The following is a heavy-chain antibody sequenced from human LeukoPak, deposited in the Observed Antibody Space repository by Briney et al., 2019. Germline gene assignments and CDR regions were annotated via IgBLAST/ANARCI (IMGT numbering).Heavy chain of an antibody. Sequence: SETLSLTCTVSGGSISSGSYYWSWLRQPAGMGLEWIGRIYTSGSTNCNPSLKSRVTISVDTSKNQFSLKLSSVTAADTAVYYCAAGYDSSANDAFDIWGQGTMVTVSS. CDR1: GGSISSGSYY. CDR2: IYTSGST. J-gene: IGHJ3*02. CDR3: AAGYDSSANDAFDI. V-gene: IGHV4-61*02. D-gene: IGHD3-22*01.